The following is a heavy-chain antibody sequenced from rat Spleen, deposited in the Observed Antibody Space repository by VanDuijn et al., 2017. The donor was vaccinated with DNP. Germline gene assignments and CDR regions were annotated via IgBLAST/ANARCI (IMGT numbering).Heavy chain of an antibody. Sequence: EVRLQESGPGLVQPSQSLSLTCSVTGYSITSNYWAWIRKFPGNKMEWVGHISYSGSASYNPSLKSRIPITRDTSKNQFFLHLNSVTTEDTATYYCAREEAYYGSDYLDYWGQGVMVTVSS. CDR2: ISYSGSA. J-gene: IGHJ2*01. CDR3: AREEAYYGSDYLDY. D-gene: IGHD1-7*01. V-gene: IGHV3-1*01. CDR1: GYSITSNY.